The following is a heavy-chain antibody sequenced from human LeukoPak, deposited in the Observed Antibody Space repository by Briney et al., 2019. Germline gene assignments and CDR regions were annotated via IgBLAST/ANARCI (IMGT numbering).Heavy chain of an antibody. J-gene: IGHJ4*02. V-gene: IGHV4-61*02. CDR2: IYTSGST. D-gene: IGHD3-22*01. CDR1: GGSISSGSYY. Sequence: SETLSLTCTVSGGSISSGSYYWRWLRQPAGKGLEWIGRIYTSGSTNYNPSLKSRVTISVDTSKNQFSLKLSSVTAADTAVYYCASSPMIVVVINGYYFDYWGQGTLVTVSS. CDR3: ASSPMIVVVINGYYFDY.